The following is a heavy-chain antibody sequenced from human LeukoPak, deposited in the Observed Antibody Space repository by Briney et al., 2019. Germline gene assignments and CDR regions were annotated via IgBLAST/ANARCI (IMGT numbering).Heavy chain of an antibody. CDR2: IYYSGST. CDR1: GGSISTYY. CDR3: ARDPSEYYGSGSWDY. D-gene: IGHD3-10*01. J-gene: IGHJ4*02. V-gene: IGHV4-59*12. Sequence: SETLSLTCSVSGGSISTYYWSWIRQPPGKGLEWIGYIYYSGSTSYNPSLKSRVTISLDTSKNQFSLELSSVTAADTAVYYCARDPSEYYGSGSWDYWGQGTLVTVSS.